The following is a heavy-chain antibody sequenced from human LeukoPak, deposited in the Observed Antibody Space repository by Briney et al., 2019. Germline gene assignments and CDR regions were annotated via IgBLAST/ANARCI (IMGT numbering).Heavy chain of an antibody. CDR2: ISSSGSTI. V-gene: IGHV3-48*03. Sequence: PGGSLRLSCAASGLTFSSYGMNWVRQAPGKGLEWVSYISSSGSTINYADSVKGRFTISRDNAKNSLYLQMNSLRAEDTAVYYCERGVGATTGAVYRGQGTLVTVSS. J-gene: IGHJ4*02. D-gene: IGHD1-26*01. CDR3: ERGVGATTGAVY. CDR1: GLTFSSYG.